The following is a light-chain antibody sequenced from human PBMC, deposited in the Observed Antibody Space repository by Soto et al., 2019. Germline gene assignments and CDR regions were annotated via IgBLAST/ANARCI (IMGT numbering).Light chain of an antibody. CDR1: QSISSW. V-gene: IGKV1-5*01. CDR2: DAA. Sequence: DIQMTQSPSTLSAYVGDRVTITCRASQSISSWLAWYQQKPGKAPKLLISDAANLESGVPSRFSGSGSGTEFTLTISSLQPDDFATYYCQHYNSYSQAFGQGTTVEIK. CDR3: QHYNSYSQA. J-gene: IGKJ1*01.